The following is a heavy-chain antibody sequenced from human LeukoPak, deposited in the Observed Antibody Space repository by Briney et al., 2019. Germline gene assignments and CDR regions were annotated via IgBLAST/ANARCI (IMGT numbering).Heavy chain of an antibody. CDR1: GYSFTSYW. CDR2: IYPGDSDT. Sequence: GESLKISCKGSGYSFTSYWIGWVRQMPGKGLEGMGIIYPGDSDTRYSPSFQGQVTISADKFISTAYLQWSSLKASYTAMYYCARMYYYDSSGYYQRGWSSYYFDYWGQGTLVTVSS. CDR3: ARMYYYDSSGYYQRGWSSYYFDY. J-gene: IGHJ4*02. D-gene: IGHD3-22*01. V-gene: IGHV5-51*01.